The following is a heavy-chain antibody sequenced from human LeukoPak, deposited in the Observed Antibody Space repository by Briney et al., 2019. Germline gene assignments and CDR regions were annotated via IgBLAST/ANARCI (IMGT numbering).Heavy chain of an antibody. V-gene: IGHV4-39*07. D-gene: IGHD3-22*01. CDR3: ARVTGYMIEDYFDY. CDR1: GGSISSSSYY. J-gene: IGHJ4*02. Sequence: SETLSLTCTVSGGSISSSSYYWGWIRQPPGKGLEWIGSIYYSGSTYYNPSLKSRVTISVETSKNQFSLKLRSVTAADTAVYYCARVTGYMIEDYFDYWGQGTLVTVSS. CDR2: IYYSGST.